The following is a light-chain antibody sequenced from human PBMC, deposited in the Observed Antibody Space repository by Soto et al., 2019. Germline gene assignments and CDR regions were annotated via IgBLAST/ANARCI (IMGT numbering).Light chain of an antibody. V-gene: IGKV3-11*01. CDR2: DAS. CDR1: QSVSSY. CDR3: QQRSNWPT. J-gene: IGKJ1*01. Sequence: EIVLTQSPATLSLSPGERATLSCRASQSVSSYLAWYQQKPGQAPRLLIYDASNRATGIPARFSGSWSGTDFTLTISSLEPEDFAVYYCQQRSNWPTFGQGTKVEIK.